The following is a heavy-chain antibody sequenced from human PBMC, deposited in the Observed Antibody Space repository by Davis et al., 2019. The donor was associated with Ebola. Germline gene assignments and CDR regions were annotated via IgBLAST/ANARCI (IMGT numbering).Heavy chain of an antibody. CDR1: GYTFTSYG. D-gene: IGHD6-13*01. J-gene: IGHJ5*02. Sequence: ASVTVSCKASGYTFTSYGITWVRQAPAQGLEWMGWINPHNGNTNYAQNVQGRVTMTTDTSTSTAYMEVGSLRSDDTAVYYCARRIAAGWFDPWGQGTLVTVSS. V-gene: IGHV1-18*04. CDR3: ARRIAAGWFDP. CDR2: INPHNGNT.